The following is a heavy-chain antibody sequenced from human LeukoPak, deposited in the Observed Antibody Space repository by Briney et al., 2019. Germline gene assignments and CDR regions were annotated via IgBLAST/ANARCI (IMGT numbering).Heavy chain of an antibody. Sequence: PGGSLRLSCAASGFTFTNYAVSWVRQAPGQGLEWVSAEGSAGGTYYADSVKGRFTISRDNSGNTLSLQMNGLRVEDTAVYYCASPTWTGPGYYAFDIWGQGTMVTVSS. CDR3: ASPTWTGPGYYAFDI. CDR1: GFTFTNYA. J-gene: IGHJ3*02. V-gene: IGHV3-23*01. D-gene: IGHD3/OR15-3a*01. CDR2: EGSAGGT.